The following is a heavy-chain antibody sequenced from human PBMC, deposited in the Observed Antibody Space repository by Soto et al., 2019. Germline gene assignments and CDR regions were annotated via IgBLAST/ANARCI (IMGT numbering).Heavy chain of an antibody. CDR3: AREFCSGGNCYTYYFDP. D-gene: IGHD2-15*01. V-gene: IGHV3-74*01. J-gene: IGHJ5*02. CDR2: INTDGTNS. Sequence: GGSLRLSCAASGLTFNRYWMHWVRHAPGKGLVWVSHINTDGTNSNYPDSVKGRFTISRDNAKSTLFLQMNSLRDEDTAVYYCAREFCSGGNCYTYYFDPWGQGIPVTVSS. CDR1: GLTFNRYW.